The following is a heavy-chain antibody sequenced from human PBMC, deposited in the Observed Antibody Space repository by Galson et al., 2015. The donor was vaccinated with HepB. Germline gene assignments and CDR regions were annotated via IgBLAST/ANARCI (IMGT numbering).Heavy chain of an antibody. D-gene: IGHD6-6*01. V-gene: IGHV3-23*01. Sequence: SLRLSCAASGFTFSSYSMNWVRQAPGKGLEWVSVISGSGGSTYYADSVKGRFTISRDNSKNTLYLHMNSLRAEDTAEYYCAKSAAQLVPGRGYFDYWGQGTLVTVSS. CDR2: ISGSGGST. J-gene: IGHJ4*02. CDR3: AKSAAQLVPGRGYFDY. CDR1: GFTFSSYS.